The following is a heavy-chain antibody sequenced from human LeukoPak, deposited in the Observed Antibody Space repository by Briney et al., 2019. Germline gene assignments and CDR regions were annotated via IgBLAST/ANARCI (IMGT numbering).Heavy chain of an antibody. CDR1: GGSISSYY. D-gene: IGHD6-13*01. CDR3: ARVIAAAGKWGYYYYYYMDV. V-gene: IGHV4-59*01. Sequence: SETLSLTCTVSGGSISSYYWSWIRQPPGKGLEWIGYIYYSGSTNYNPSLKSRVTISVDTSKNQFSLKLSSVTAADTAVYYCARVIAAAGKWGYYYYYYMDVWGKGTTVTVSS. J-gene: IGHJ6*03. CDR2: IYYSGST.